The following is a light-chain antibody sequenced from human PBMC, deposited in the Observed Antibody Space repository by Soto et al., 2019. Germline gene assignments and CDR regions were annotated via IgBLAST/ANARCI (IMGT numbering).Light chain of an antibody. Sequence: ETVMTQSPATLSVSPGERPTLSCRASQSVSSNLAWYQQKPGQAPRLLIYDASTRATGIPARFSGSGSGTELTLTLSSLQSEEFAVYSGQQYKTWPLTFGPGTKVDI. CDR3: QQYKTWPLT. CDR2: DAS. J-gene: IGKJ3*01. CDR1: QSVSSN. V-gene: IGKV3-15*01.